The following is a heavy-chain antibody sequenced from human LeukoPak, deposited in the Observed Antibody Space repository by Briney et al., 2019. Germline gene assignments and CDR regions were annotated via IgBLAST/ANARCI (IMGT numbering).Heavy chain of an antibody. D-gene: IGHD3-10*01. J-gene: IGHJ5*02. Sequence: GGSLRLSCAASGFTFSSYAMSWVRQAPGKGLEWVSAISGSGGSTYYADSVKGRFTISRDNSRNTLYLQMNSLRAEDTAVYYCAKSRLRGVNWFDPWGQRTLVTVSS. CDR3: AKSRLRGVNWFDP. CDR1: GFTFSSYA. CDR2: ISGSGGST. V-gene: IGHV3-23*01.